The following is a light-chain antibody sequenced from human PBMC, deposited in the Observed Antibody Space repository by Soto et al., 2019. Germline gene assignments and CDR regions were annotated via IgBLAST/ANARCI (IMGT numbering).Light chain of an antibody. Sequence: QSALTQPASVSGSPGQSITISCTGTSSDVGGFNSVSWYQLRPGTAPKLILYDVVDRPSGVSYRFSGSKSGNTASLTISGLHAADEADYFCSSYTSTMTNVFGSGTKVTVL. V-gene: IGLV2-14*03. CDR2: DVV. J-gene: IGLJ1*01. CDR3: SSYTSTMTNV. CDR1: SSDVGGFNS.